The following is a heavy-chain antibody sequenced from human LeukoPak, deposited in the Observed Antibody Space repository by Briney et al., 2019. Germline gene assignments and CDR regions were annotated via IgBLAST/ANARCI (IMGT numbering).Heavy chain of an antibody. Sequence: GGSLRLSCAASGFTFSSYAMSWVRQAPGKGLEWVSAISGSGGSTYYVDSVKGRFTISRDNSKNTLYLQMNSLRAEDTAVYYCAKDSLLCSSTSCYAWYFDLWGRGTLVTVSS. CDR1: GFTFSSYA. CDR2: ISGSGGST. J-gene: IGHJ2*01. V-gene: IGHV3-23*01. CDR3: AKDSLLCSSTSCYAWYFDL. D-gene: IGHD2-2*01.